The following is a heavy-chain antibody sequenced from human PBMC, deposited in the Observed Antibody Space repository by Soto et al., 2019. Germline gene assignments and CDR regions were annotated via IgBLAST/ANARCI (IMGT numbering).Heavy chain of an antibody. V-gene: IGHV1-18*01. CDR1: GYIFVNYG. Sequence: QVQLVQSGDEVKKPGASVKVSCKASGYIFVNYGIAWVRQAPGQGLEWMGWISPYTGNTHSATKVQGRLTMTTDASTSTAYMDLGSLTSDDTAVYYCVMVDNYVTPTPQDVWGQGTTVTVSS. CDR2: ISPYTGNT. CDR3: VMVDNYVTPTPQDV. D-gene: IGHD3-16*01. J-gene: IGHJ6*02.